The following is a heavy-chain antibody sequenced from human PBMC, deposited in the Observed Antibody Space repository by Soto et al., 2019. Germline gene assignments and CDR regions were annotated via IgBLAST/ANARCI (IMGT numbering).Heavy chain of an antibody. J-gene: IGHJ5*02. CDR2: IKCDWSDT. D-gene: IGHD4-17*01. V-gene: IGHV3-74*01. Sequence: EVQLVESGGGVVQPGGSLRLSCAASGFTFGSYWMHWVRQAPGKGLVWVSRIKCDWSDTSYADSVKGRFTISRDNAKNTMYLQMSSLRAEDTAVYYCVRVAYGDLGAWGQGTLVTVSS. CDR1: GFTFGSYW. CDR3: VRVAYGDLGA.